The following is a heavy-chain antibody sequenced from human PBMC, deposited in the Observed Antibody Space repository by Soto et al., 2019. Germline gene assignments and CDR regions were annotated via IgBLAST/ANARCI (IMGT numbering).Heavy chain of an antibody. D-gene: IGHD2-15*01. CDR1: GFTFSSYS. Sequence: GGSLRLSCAASGFTFSSYSMNWVRQAPGKGLEWVSSISSGSSYIYYADSVKGRFTISRDNAKNSLYLQMNSLRAEDTAVYYCARDPSVVTPNWFDPWGQGTLVTVSS. V-gene: IGHV3-21*01. CDR3: ARDPSVVTPNWFDP. CDR2: ISSGSSYI. J-gene: IGHJ5*02.